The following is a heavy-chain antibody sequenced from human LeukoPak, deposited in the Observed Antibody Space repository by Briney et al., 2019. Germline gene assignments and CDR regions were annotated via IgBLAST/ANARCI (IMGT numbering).Heavy chain of an antibody. CDR3: AILQWPPHLDY. V-gene: IGHV3-11*03. D-gene: IGHD6-19*01. J-gene: IGHJ4*02. CDR2: ISSSSST. CDR1: GFTFSDYY. Sequence: GGSLRLSCAASGFTFSDYYVSWIRQAPGKGLEWVSYISSSSSTNYADSVKGRFTISRDNAKNSLYLQMNSLRAEDTAVYYCAILQWPPHLDYWGQGTLVTVSS.